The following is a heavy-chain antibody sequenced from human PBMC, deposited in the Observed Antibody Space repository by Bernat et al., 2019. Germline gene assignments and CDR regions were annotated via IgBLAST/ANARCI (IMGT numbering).Heavy chain of an antibody. CDR2: IWHDGSNE. D-gene: IGHD4-17*01. J-gene: IGHJ6*02. Sequence: QVQLVEPGGGVVQTERSQRLSCEASKFTFSSYGMHWVRQAPGKGLEWVAVIWHDGSNENYADSVKGRFTISRDNSKNTLYLQMNNLRAEDTAVYYCARVSLYGAPASAMDVWGQGTTVTVSS. CDR1: KFTFSSYG. CDR3: ARVSLYGAPASAMDV. V-gene: IGHV3-33*01.